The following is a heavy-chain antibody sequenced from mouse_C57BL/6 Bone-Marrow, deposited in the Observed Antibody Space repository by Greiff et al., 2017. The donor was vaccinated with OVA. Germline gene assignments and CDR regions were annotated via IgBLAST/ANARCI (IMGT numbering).Heavy chain of an antibody. Sequence: VQRVESGAELVRPGTSVKVSCKASGYAFTNYLIEWVKQRPGQGLEWIGVINPGSGGTNYNEKFKGKATLTADKSSSTAYMQLSSLTSEDSAVYFCARPSWFAYWGQGTLVTVSA. CDR3: ARPSWFAY. CDR2: INPGSGGT. V-gene: IGHV1-54*01. CDR1: GYAFTNYL. J-gene: IGHJ3*01.